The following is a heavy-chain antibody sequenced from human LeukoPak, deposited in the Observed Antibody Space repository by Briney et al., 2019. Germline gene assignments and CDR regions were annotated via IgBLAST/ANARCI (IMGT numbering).Heavy chain of an antibody. V-gene: IGHV1-2*02. J-gene: IGHJ4*02. CDR2: INPNSGGT. CDR1: GYTFTGYY. D-gene: IGHD3-22*01. Sequence: ASVKVSCKASGYTFTGYYMHWVRQAPGQGLERMGWINPNSGGTNYAQKFQGRVTMTRDTSISTAYMELSRLRSDDTAVYYCATQKYDSSGYYDYWGQGTLVTVSS. CDR3: ATQKYDSSGYYDY.